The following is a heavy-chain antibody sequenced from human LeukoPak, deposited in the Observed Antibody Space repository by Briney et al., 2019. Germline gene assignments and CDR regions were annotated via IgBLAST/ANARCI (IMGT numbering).Heavy chain of an antibody. CDR1: GGTFSSYA. CDR2: IIPIFGTA. CDR3: ASGDYYGSGSYYTTGVYYYYYMDV. D-gene: IGHD3-10*01. J-gene: IGHJ6*03. Sequence: ASVKVSCKASGGTFSSYAISWVRQAPGQGLEWMGGIIPIFGTANYAQKFQGRVTITADESTSTAYMELSSLRSEDTAVYYCASGDYYGSGSYYTTGVYYYYYMDVWGKGTTVTISS. V-gene: IGHV1-69*13.